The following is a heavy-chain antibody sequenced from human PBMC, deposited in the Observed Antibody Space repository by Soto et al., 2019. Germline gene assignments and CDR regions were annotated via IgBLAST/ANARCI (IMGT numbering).Heavy chain of an antibody. CDR1: GYTFTTYY. V-gene: IGHV1-46*01. CDR3: AREVGDTSRAFDI. J-gene: IGHJ3*02. Sequence: QVHLVQSGAEVKKPGASVKISCKSSGYTFTTYYMSWVRQAPGQGLEWMGIINPSGGSTNYAQKFQGRVTMTRDTSASTVYMELSSLRSEDTAVYYCAREVGDTSRAFDIWGQGTMVTVSS. CDR2: INPSGGST. D-gene: IGHD1-26*01.